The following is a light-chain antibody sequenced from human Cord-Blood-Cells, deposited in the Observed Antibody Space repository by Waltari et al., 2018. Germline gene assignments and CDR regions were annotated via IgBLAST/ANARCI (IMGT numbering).Light chain of an antibody. J-gene: IGKJ2*01. Sequence: DIQMTQSPSSLSASVGDRVNITCRASQSISSYLNWYQQKPGKAPKLLIYAASSLQSGVPSRFSGSGSGTDFTLTISSLQPEDCATYYCQQSYSTPPTFGQGTKLEIK. CDR1: QSISSY. CDR2: AAS. V-gene: IGKV1-39*01. CDR3: QQSYSTPPT.